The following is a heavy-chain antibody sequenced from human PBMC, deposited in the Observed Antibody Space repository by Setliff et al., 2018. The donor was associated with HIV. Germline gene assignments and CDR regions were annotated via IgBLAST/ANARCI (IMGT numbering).Heavy chain of an antibody. CDR3: ARQQNSFYYYYIDV. D-gene: IGHD6-13*01. V-gene: IGHV4-61*05. CDR1: GDSVNDRSYF. J-gene: IGHJ6*03. CDR2: MYSSGTT. Sequence: PSETLSLTCTVSGDSVNDRSYFWGWIRQPPGKGLEWLAFMYSSGTTNYNPSLGSRVTMPADTSKNQFALMLSSVTAADTAVYYCARQQNSFYYYYIDVWGKGTTVTVSS.